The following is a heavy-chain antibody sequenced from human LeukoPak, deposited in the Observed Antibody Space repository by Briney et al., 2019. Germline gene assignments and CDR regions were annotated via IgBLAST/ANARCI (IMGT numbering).Heavy chain of an antibody. CDR3: AELGITMIGGV. Sequence: GGSLRLSCAASEFTFSSYEMNWVRQAPGKGLEWVSYISSSGSTILYADSVKGRFTISRDNAKNSLFLQMNSLRAEDTAVYYCAELGITMIGGVWGKGTTVTISS. J-gene: IGHJ6*04. CDR1: EFTFSSYE. CDR2: ISSSGSTI. V-gene: IGHV3-48*03. D-gene: IGHD3-10*02.